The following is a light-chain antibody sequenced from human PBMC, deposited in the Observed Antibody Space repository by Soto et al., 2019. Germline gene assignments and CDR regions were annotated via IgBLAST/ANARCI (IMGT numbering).Light chain of an antibody. CDR1: SSDVGGYKY. V-gene: IGLV2-11*01. CDR3: CSYAGSFVV. J-gene: IGLJ2*01. CDR2: DVS. Sequence: QSALTQPRSVSGSPGQSVTISCTGTSSDVGGYKYVSWYQQHPGKAPKLMIYDVSKRPSGVPDRFSGSKSGNTASLTISGLHAEDEADYYCCSYAGSFVVFGGGTKLTVL.